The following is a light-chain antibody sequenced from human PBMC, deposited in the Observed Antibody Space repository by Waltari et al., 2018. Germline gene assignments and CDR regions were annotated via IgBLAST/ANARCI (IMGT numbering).Light chain of an antibody. Sequence: QSALTQPASVSGSPGQSITISCTVTSSDVGGYNYVSCYQQHPGKAPKLMIYDVSNRPSGVSNRFSGSKSGNTASLTISGLQAEDEADYYCSSYTSSSTLDVVFGGGTKLTVL. J-gene: IGLJ2*01. CDR3: SSYTSSSTLDVV. V-gene: IGLV2-14*03. CDR2: DVS. CDR1: SSDVGGYNY.